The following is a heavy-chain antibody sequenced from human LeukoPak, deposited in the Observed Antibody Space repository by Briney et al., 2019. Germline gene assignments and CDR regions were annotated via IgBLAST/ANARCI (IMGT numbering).Heavy chain of an antibody. Sequence: TPSDTLSLTCTLSGVSLSSGRYYWGWVRQPPGKGLEWIGNIYYVGSTYYNPSLNRRVTISVDTSKNQSSLKLNSVTGADTAIYYCARTLSGIYGIDWFDPWGQGTLVTVSS. CDR3: ARTLSGIYGIDWFDP. V-gene: IGHV4-39*07. CDR2: IYYVGST. J-gene: IGHJ5*02. D-gene: IGHD1-26*01. CDR1: GVSLSSGRYY.